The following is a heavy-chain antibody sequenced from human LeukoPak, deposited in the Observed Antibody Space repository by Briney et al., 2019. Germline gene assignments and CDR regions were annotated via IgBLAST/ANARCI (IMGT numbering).Heavy chain of an antibody. V-gene: IGHV1-8*03. CDR2: MNPNSGNT. D-gene: IGHD6-13*01. CDR3: ARALDQLVIDY. J-gene: IGHJ4*02. CDR1: GYTFTSYD. Sequence: GESLKISCKGSGYTFTSYDINWVRQATGQGLEWMGWMNPNSGNTGYAQKFQGRVTITRNTSISTAYMELSSLRSEDTAVYYCARALDQLVIDYWGQGTLVTVSS.